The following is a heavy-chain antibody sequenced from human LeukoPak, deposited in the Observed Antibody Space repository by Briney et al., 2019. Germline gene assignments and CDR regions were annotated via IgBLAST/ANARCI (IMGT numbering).Heavy chain of an antibody. D-gene: IGHD3-3*01. CDR1: GFTFSTYW. V-gene: IGHV3-74*01. CDR2: IKSDGST. CDR3: ARAPSEIGGYYPEYFRH. J-gene: IGHJ1*01. Sequence: GGSLRLSCAASGFTFSTYWMHWVRHAPGKGLVWVSRIKSDGSTSYADSVKGRFTISRDNAKNTLSLQMNSLRPEDNGVYYCARAPSEIGGYYPEYFRHWGQGTLVTVSS.